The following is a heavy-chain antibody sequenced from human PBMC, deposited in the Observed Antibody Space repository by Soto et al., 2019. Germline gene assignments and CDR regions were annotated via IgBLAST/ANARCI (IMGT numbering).Heavy chain of an antibody. CDR1: GYTLTELS. J-gene: IGHJ6*03. D-gene: IGHD2-2*01. CDR2: FDPEDGET. Sequence: ASVKVSCKVSGYTLTELSMHWVRQAPGKGLEWMGGFDPEDGETIYAQKFQGRVTMTEDTSTDTAYMELSSLRSEDTAVYYCATSLPRTEPAYYYYYMDVWGKGTTVTVSS. CDR3: ATSLPRTEPAYYYYYMDV. V-gene: IGHV1-24*01.